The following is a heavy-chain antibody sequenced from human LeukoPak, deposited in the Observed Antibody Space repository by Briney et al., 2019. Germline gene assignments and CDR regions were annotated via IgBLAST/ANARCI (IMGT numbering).Heavy chain of an antibody. CDR1: GGSISSYY. CDR2: IYYSGST. D-gene: IGHD3-9*01. CDR3: ARLWANYDILAGTLDI. J-gene: IGHJ3*02. Sequence: SETLSLTCTVSGGSISSYYWSLIRQPPGKGLEWIGYIYYSGSTNYNPSLKSRVTISVDTSKNQFSLKLSSVTAAGTAVYYCARLWANYDILAGTLDIWGQGTMVTVSS. V-gene: IGHV4-59*08.